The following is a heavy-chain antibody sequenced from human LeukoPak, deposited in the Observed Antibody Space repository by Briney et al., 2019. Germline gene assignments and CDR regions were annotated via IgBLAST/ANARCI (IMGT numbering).Heavy chain of an antibody. CDR2: ISPTGSTT. CDR3: ARSYGAPDY. V-gene: IGHV3-74*01. Sequence: GGSLRLSCTASGFSFSGHWMHWARQLPGKGLVWVSRISPTGSTTSYADSVKGRFTISRDNAKNSLYLQMNSLRAEDSAVYYCARSYGAPDYWGQGTLVTVSS. D-gene: IGHD3-16*01. CDR1: GFSFSGHW. J-gene: IGHJ4*02.